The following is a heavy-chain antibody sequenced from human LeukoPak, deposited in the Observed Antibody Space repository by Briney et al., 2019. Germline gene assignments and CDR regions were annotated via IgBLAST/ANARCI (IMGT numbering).Heavy chain of an antibody. J-gene: IGHJ5*02. V-gene: IGHV4-34*01. CDR1: GGSFSGYY. D-gene: IGHD7-27*01. Sequence: ASETLSLTCAVYGGSFSGYYWSWIRQPPGKGLEWIGEINHSGSTNYNPSLKSRVTISVDTSKNQFSLKLSSVTAADTAVYYCASGLGRRPNWFDPWGQGTLVTVSS. CDR2: INHSGST. CDR3: ASGLGRRPNWFDP.